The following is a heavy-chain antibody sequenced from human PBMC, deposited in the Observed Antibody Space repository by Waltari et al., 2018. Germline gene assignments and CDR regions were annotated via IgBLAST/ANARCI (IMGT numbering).Heavy chain of an antibody. V-gene: IGHV4-39*07. D-gene: IGHD6-6*01. CDR2: IDYSGST. CDR1: GGSISSSSYY. J-gene: IGHJ4*02. CDR3: AIEGQLLPSPFYY. Sequence: QLQLQESGPGLVKPSETLSLTCTVSGGSISSSSYYWGWIRQPPGKGLEWIGSIDYSGSTYYRQYLKRLVTISVDTSKNQFSLKLSSVTAADTDVYYGAIEGQLLPSPFYYWGQGTLVTVSA.